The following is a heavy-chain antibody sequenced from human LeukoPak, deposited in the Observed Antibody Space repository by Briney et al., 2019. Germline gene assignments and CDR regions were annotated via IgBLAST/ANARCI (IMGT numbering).Heavy chain of an antibody. CDR1: GFTFSSYG. CDR3: AKDPYDSSGYYFPGAFDI. D-gene: IGHD3-22*01. Sequence: TGGSLRLSCAASGFTFSSYGMHWVRQAPGKGLEWVAVISYDGSNKYYADSVKGRFTTSRDNSKNTLYLQMNSLRAEDTAVYYCAKDPYDSSGYYFPGAFDIWGQGTMVTVSS. J-gene: IGHJ3*02. V-gene: IGHV3-30*18. CDR2: ISYDGSNK.